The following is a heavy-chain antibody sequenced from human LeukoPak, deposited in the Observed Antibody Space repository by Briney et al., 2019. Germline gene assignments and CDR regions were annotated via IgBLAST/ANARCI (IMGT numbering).Heavy chain of an antibody. Sequence: PSETLSLTCTASGGTVSNEDYYWSWKRQHPGKDLEWIGYSYDSGTNYDNPALQTPVTISVDTSDNQCSLKLRSLTAADTAVYYCARGGDRRGFDYWGQGTLVTVSS. V-gene: IGHV4-31*01. D-gene: IGHD1-14*01. J-gene: IGHJ4*02. CDR2: SYDSGTN. CDR1: GGTVSNEDYY. CDR3: ARGGDRRGFDY.